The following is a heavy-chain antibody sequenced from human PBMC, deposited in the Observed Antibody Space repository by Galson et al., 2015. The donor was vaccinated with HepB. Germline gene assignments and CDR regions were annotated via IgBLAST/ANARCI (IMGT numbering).Heavy chain of an antibody. CDR3: AREGIAVGGAFDY. CDR2: IIPIFGTA. D-gene: IGHD6-19*01. Sequence: SVKVSCKASGGTFSSYAISWVRQAPGQGLEWMGGIIPIFGTANYAQKFQGRVTITADESTSTAYMELSSLRSEDTAVYYCAREGIAVGGAFDYWGQGTLVTVSS. J-gene: IGHJ4*02. V-gene: IGHV1-69*13. CDR1: GGTFSSYA.